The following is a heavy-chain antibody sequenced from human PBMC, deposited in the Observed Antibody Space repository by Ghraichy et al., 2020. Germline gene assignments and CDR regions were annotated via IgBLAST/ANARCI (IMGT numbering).Heavy chain of an antibody. CDR1: GGSVSSGSYY. CDR2: IYYSGST. CDR3: ARWHNYDSSGYYSGRYFDY. D-gene: IGHD3-22*01. Sequence: SETLSLTCTVSGGSVSSGSYYWSWIRQPPGKGLEWIGYIYYSGSTNYNPSLKSRVTISVDTSKNQFSLKLSSVTAADTAVYYCARWHNYDSSGYYSGRYFDYWGQGTLVTVAS. V-gene: IGHV4-61*01. J-gene: IGHJ4*02.